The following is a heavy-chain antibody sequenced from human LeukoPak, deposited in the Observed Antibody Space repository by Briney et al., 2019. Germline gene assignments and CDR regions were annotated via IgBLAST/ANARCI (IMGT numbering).Heavy chain of an antibody. D-gene: IGHD1-26*01. CDR2: IYYSGST. CDR1: GGSISSGSYY. V-gene: IGHV4-61*01. CDR3: AREDIVGAPRGFDY. Sequence: SETLSLTCTVSGGSISSGSYYWSWIRQPPGKGLEWIGYIYYSGSTNYNPSLKSRVTISVDTSKNQFSLKLSSVTAADTAVYYCAREDIVGAPRGFDYWGQGTLVTVSS. J-gene: IGHJ4*02.